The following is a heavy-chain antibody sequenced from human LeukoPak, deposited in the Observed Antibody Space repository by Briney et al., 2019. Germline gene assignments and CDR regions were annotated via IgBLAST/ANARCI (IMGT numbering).Heavy chain of an antibody. Sequence: SETLSLTCAVYGGSFSGYYWSWLRQPPGKGLEWIGEINHSGSTNYNPSLKSRVTISVDTSKNQFSLKLSSVTAADTAVYYCARGGAGRSSWYVRLWFDPWGQGTLVTVSS. CDR3: ARGGAGRSSWYVRLWFDP. J-gene: IGHJ5*02. CDR1: GGSFSGYY. D-gene: IGHD6-13*01. V-gene: IGHV4-34*01. CDR2: INHSGST.